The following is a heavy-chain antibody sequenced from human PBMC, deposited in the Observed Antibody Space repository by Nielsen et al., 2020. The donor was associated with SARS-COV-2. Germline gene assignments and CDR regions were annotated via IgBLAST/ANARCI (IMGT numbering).Heavy chain of an antibody. CDR3: ARGYSYGYEGLDV. V-gene: IGHV7-4-1*02. D-gene: IGHD5-18*01. CDR2: INTHTGNP. J-gene: IGHJ6*02. Sequence: ASVKVSCKASGGTISDDAINWVRQAPGQGLEWMGWINTHTGNPTYAQGFTGRFVFSLDTSVTTAYLQISSLKAEDTAFYYCARGYSYGYEGLDVWGQGTTVTVFS. CDR1: GGTISDDA.